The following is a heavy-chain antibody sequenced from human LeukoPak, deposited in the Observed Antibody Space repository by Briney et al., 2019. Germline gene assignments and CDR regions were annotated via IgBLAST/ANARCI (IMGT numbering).Heavy chain of an antibody. CDR3: ARGGGLDV. CDR1: GFTFSSYW. J-gene: IGHJ6*02. CDR2: INHNGNVN. D-gene: IGHD3-16*01. V-gene: IGHV3-7*03. Sequence: GGSLRLSCAASGFTFSSYWMNWAGQAPGKGLEWVASINHNGNVNYYVDSVKGRFTISRDNAKNSLYLQMSNLRAEDTAVYFCARGGGLDVWGQGATVTVSS.